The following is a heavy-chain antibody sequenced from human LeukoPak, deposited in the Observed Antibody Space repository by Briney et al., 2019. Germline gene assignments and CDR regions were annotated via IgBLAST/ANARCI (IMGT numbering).Heavy chain of an antibody. Sequence: GRSLRLSCAASGFTFSSYGMRWVRQAPGKGLEWVAVIWYDGSNKYYADSVKGRFTISRDNSKNTLYLQMNSLRAEDTAVYYCAGHPRYCSSTSCLYGMDVWGKGTTVTVSS. CDR2: IWYDGSNK. J-gene: IGHJ6*04. V-gene: IGHV3-33*01. CDR1: GFTFSSYG. D-gene: IGHD2-2*01. CDR3: AGHPRYCSSTSCLYGMDV.